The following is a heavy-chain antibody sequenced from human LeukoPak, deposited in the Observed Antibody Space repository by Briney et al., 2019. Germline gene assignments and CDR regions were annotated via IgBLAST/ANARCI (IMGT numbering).Heavy chain of an antibody. CDR3: ARDHAPHYDSSGYLNY. CDR2: IIPILGIA. CDR1: GGTFSSYA. J-gene: IGHJ4*02. V-gene: IGHV1-69*04. Sequence: EASVKVSCKASGGTFSSYAISWVRQAPGQGLEWMGRIIPILGIANYAQKFQGRVTITADKSTSTAYMELSSLRSEDTAVYYCARDHAPHYDSSGYLNYWGQGTLVTVSS. D-gene: IGHD3-22*01.